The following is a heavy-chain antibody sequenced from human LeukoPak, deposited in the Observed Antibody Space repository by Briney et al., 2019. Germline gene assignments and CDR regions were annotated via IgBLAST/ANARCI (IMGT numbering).Heavy chain of an antibody. Sequence: SETLSLTCTVSGGSISSYYWSWIRQPPGKGLEWIGYIYYSGSTNYNPSLKSRVTISVDTSKNQFSLRLSSVTAADTAVYYCARLIRYSRLEYYGMDVWGQGTTVTVSS. D-gene: IGHD6-13*01. CDR2: IYYSGST. V-gene: IGHV4-59*01. CDR3: ARLIRYSRLEYYGMDV. J-gene: IGHJ6*02. CDR1: GGSISSYY.